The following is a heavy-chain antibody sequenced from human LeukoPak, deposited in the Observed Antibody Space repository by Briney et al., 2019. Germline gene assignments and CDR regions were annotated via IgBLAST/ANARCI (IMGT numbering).Heavy chain of an antibody. V-gene: IGHV1-46*01. Sequence: GASVKVSCKASGYTFSSYYIHWVRQAPGQGLEWMGIIGGSTNYAQKFQGRVTISVDTSKNQFSLKLSSATAADTAVYYCARVEEGYGSGRRENYYYYYMDVWGKGTTVTISS. J-gene: IGHJ6*03. D-gene: IGHD3-10*01. CDR2: IGGST. CDR1: GYTFSSYY. CDR3: ARVEEGYGSGRRENYYYYYMDV.